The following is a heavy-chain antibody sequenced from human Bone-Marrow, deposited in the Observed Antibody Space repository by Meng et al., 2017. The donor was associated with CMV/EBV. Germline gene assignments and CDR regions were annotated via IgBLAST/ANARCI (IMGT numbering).Heavy chain of an antibody. D-gene: IGHD6-13*01. CDR2: IGTAGDT. CDR1: GFTFSSYD. CDR3: ARGGIAAAGTHYYGMDV. V-gene: IGHV3-13*01. J-gene: IGHJ6*01. Sequence: GESLKISCAASGFTFSSYDMHWVRQATGKGLEWVSAIGTAGDTYYPGSVKGRFTISRDNSKNTLYLQMNSLRAEDTAVYYCARGGIAAAGTHYYGMDVWGQGATVTCSS.